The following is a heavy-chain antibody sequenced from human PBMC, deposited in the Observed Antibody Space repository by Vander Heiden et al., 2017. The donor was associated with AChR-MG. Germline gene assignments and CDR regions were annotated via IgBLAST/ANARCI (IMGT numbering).Heavy chain of an antibody. J-gene: IGHJ6*02. V-gene: IGHV1-2*02. Sequence: QVQLVQSGAEVKKPGASVKVSCRASGYTFTGYYMHWVRQAPGQGLEWMGWINPNSGGTNYAQKFQGRVTMTSDTSISTAYMELSRLRSDDTAVYYWARPSGSSSWYGYYYYGMDVWGQGTTVTVSS. D-gene: IGHD6-13*01. CDR2: INPNSGGT. CDR3: ARPSGSSSWYGYYYYGMDV. CDR1: GYTFTGYY.